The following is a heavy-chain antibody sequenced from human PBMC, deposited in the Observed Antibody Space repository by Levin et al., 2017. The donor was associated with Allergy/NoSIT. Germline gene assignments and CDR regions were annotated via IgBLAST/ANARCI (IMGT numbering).Heavy chain of an antibody. CDR2: ISTHNGNT. D-gene: IGHD2-2*01. CDR3: ARFVVTPVSYFYMDV. CDR1: GYTFKNYG. Sequence: GESLKISCKASGYTFKNYGISWVRQAPGQGLEWVGWISTHNGNTNYAQSFQGRVTMTTDTSTSTADRELRSLISDDTAVYYWARFVVTPVSYFYMDVWGKGTTVTVSS. J-gene: IGHJ6*03. V-gene: IGHV1-18*01.